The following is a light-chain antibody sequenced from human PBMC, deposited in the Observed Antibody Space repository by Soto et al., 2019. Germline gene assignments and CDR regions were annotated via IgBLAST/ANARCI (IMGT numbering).Light chain of an antibody. CDR3: QQHYSTPLT. CDR2: WAS. V-gene: IGKV4-1*01. J-gene: IGKJ4*01. Sequence: DIVMTQSPDSLAESLGERATINCKSSQSVLYSSNNKNFLVWYQQKPGQPPKLLIYWASTRESGVPDRFSGSGSGTDFTLTISSLQAEDVAVYYCQQHYSTPLTFGGGTKVEIK. CDR1: QSVLYSSNNKNF.